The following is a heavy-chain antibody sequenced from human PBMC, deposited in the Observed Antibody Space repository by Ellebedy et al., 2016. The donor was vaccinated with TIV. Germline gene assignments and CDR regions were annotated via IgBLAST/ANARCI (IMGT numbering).Heavy chain of an antibody. D-gene: IGHD3-10*01. Sequence: MPGGSLRLSCAASGFTVSSNYMSWIRQPPGKGLEWIGSIYYSGSTYYNPSLKSRVTISVDTSKNQFSLKLSSVTAADTAVYYCASSYYYGSGSYYAFDYWGQGTLVTVSS. CDR3: ASSYYYGSGSYYAFDY. J-gene: IGHJ4*02. CDR2: IYYSGST. V-gene: IGHV4-39*07. CDR1: GFTVSSNY.